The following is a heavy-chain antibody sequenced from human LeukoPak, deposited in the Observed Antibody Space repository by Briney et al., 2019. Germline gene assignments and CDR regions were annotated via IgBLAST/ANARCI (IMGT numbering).Heavy chain of an antibody. J-gene: IGHJ5*02. Sequence: SETLSLSCTVSGGSISSGGYYWSWIRQPAGKGLEWIGRIYTSGSTNYNPSLKSRVTISVDTSKNQFSLKLSSVTAADTAVYYCARGRWYCSSTSCYTHWFDPWGQGTLVTASS. D-gene: IGHD2-2*02. CDR3: ARGRWYCSSTSCYTHWFDP. V-gene: IGHV4-61*02. CDR1: GGSISSGGYY. CDR2: IYTSGST.